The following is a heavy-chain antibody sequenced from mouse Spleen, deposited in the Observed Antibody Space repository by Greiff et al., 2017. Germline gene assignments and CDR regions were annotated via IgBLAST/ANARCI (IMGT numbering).Heavy chain of an antibody. CDR2: ISYDGSN. CDR1: GYSITSGYY. Sequence: VQLKESGPGLVKPSQSLSLTCSVTGYSITSGYYWNWIRQFPGNKLEWMGYISYDGSNNYNPSLKNRISITRDTSKNQFFLKLNSVTTEDTATYYCARGDGYYFIDYWGQGTTLTVSS. D-gene: IGHD2-3*01. V-gene: IGHV3-6*01. CDR3: ARGDGYYFIDY. J-gene: IGHJ2*01.